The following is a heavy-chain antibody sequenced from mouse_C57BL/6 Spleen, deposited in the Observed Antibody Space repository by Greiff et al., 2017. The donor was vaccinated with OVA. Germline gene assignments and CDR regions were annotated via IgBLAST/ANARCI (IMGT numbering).Heavy chain of an antibody. D-gene: IGHD4-1*01. CDR3: APSPWDVYAMDY. V-gene: IGHV1-74*01. J-gene: IGHJ4*01. CDR1: GYTFTSYW. Sequence: QVHVKQPGAELVKPGASVKVSCKASGYTFTSYWMHWVKQRPGQGLEWIGRIHPSDSDTNYNQKFKGKATLTVDKSSSTAYMQLSSLTSEDSAVYYCAPSPWDVYAMDYWGQGTSVTVSS. CDR2: IHPSDSDT.